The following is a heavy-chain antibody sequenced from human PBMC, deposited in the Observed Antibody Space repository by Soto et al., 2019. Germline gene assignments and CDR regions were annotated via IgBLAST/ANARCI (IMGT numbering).Heavy chain of an antibody. CDR1: GFTFSDHY. J-gene: IGHJ6*02. CDR2: TRNKANSYTT. Sequence: PGGSLRLSCAASGFTFSDHYMDWVRQAPGKGLEWVGRTRNKANSYTTEYAASVKGRFTISRDDSQNSLYLQMNSLKTEDTAVYYCVRGAAADLGQSDYYGLDVWRQGTTVTVSS. CDR3: VRGAAADLGQSDYYGLDV. V-gene: IGHV3-72*01. D-gene: IGHD6-13*01.